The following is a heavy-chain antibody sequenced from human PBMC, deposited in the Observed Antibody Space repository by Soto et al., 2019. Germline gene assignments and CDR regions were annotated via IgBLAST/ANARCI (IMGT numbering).Heavy chain of an antibody. CDR2: ISSNGGTT. J-gene: IGHJ4*02. CDR3: VSRMSGNYDY. Sequence: EVQLAESGGGMVQPGGSLRLSCVASGFTFSSYDMHWVRQAPGKGLEYVSSISSNGGTTYYGNSVKGRFTISRDNSKNTLYLQMGSPRAENMAVYYCVSRMSGNYDYWGQGTLVTVSS. CDR1: GFTFSSYD. V-gene: IGHV3-64*01. D-gene: IGHD1-7*01.